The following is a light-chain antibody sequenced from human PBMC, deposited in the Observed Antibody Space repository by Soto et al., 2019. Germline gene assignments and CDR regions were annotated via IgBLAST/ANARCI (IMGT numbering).Light chain of an antibody. CDR2: DVS. CDR1: SSDVGGYNY. V-gene: IGLV2-14*01. Sequence: QSALTQPASVSGSPGQSITISCTGTSSDVGGYNYVSWYQQHPGKAPKLMIYDVSNRPSGVSNRFSGSKSGNTASLTISGLQAEDGADYYCSSYTSSSTNWVFGGGTKLTVL. J-gene: IGLJ3*02. CDR3: SSYTSSSTNWV.